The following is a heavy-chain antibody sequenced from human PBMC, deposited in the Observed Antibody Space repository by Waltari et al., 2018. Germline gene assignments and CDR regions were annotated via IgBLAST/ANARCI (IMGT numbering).Heavy chain of an antibody. J-gene: IGHJ5*02. CDR1: GYSFTSYW. CDR2: IYPGDSDT. Sequence: EVQLVQSGAEVKKPGESLKISCKGSGYSFTSYWIGWVRQMPGKGLEWMGIIYPGDSDTRYSPSFQGQVTISADKSISTAYLQWSSLKASDTAMYYCARTKVTFGGVIWDNWFDPWGQGTLVTVSS. D-gene: IGHD3-16*02. V-gene: IGHV5-51*03. CDR3: ARTKVTFGGVIWDNWFDP.